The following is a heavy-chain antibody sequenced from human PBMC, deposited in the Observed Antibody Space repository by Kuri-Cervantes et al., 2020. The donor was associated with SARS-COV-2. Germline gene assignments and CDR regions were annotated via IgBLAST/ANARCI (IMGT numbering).Heavy chain of an antibody. CDR2: ISGSGGST. V-gene: IGHV3-23*01. Sequence: GESLKISCAASGFTFSSYAMSWVRQAPGKGLEWVSAISGSGGSTYYADSVKGRFTISRDNSKNTLYLQMNSLGAEDTAVYYCARDKLGFPFTHYTDVWGKGTTVTVSS. D-gene: IGHD7-27*01. CDR3: ARDKLGFPFTHYTDV. J-gene: IGHJ6*03. CDR1: GFTFSSYA.